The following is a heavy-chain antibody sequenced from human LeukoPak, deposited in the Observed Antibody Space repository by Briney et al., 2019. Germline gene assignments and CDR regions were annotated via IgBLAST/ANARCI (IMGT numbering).Heavy chain of an antibody. D-gene: IGHD3-3*01. J-gene: IGHJ6*03. CDR2: ISYDGSNK. V-gene: IGHV3-30-3*01. CDR3: AREALYDFWSSKYYYYYYMDV. Sequence: GGSLRLSCAASGFTFSSYAMHWVRQAPGKGLEWVAVISYDGSNKYYADSVKGRFTISRDNSKNTLYLQMNSLRAEDTAVYYCAREALYDFWSSKYYYYYYMDVWGKGTTVTVSS. CDR1: GFTFSSYA.